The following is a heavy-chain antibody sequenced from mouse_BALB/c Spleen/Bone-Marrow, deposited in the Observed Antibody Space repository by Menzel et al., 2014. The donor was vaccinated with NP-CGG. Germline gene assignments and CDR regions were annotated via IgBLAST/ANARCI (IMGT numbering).Heavy chain of an antibody. Sequence: DVQLVESGPGLVKPSQTVSLTCTVTGISITTGSYRWSWIRQFPGNKLEWIGYIYYSGTITYNPSLTSRTTITRDTSKNQFFLEMNSLTAEDTAAYYCARDGNYAMDYWGQGTSVTVSS. J-gene: IGHJ4*01. CDR1: GISITTGSYR. CDR2: IYYSGTI. CDR3: ARDGNYAMDY. D-gene: IGHD1-1*02. V-gene: IGHV3-5*02.